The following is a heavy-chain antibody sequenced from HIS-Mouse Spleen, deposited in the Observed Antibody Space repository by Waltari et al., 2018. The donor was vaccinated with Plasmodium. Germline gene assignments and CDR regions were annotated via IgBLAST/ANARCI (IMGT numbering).Heavy chain of an antibody. CDR3: ARDRITGTSYFDY. Sequence: QLQLQESGPGLVKPSATLSLTCPVSGGSISRSRYYWGWIRQPPGKGLEWIGSIYYSGSTYYNPSLKSRVTISVDTSKNQFSLKLSSVTAADTAVYYCARDRITGTSYFDYWGQGTLVTVSS. CDR1: GGSISRSRYY. CDR2: IYYSGST. V-gene: IGHV4-39*07. J-gene: IGHJ4*02. D-gene: IGHD1-7*01.